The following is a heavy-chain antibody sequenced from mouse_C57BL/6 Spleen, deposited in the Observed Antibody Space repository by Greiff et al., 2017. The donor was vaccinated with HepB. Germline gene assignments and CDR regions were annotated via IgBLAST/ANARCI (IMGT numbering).Heavy chain of an antibody. J-gene: IGHJ2*01. Sequence: EVNVVESGEGLVKPGGSLKLSCAASGFTFSSYAMSWVRQTPEKRLEWVAYISSGGDYIYYADTVKGRFTISRDNARNTLYLQMSSLKSEDTAMYYCTREDRYGYFDYWGQGTTLTVSS. D-gene: IGHD1-1*01. CDR1: GFTFSSYA. CDR2: ISSGGDYI. CDR3: TREDRYGYFDY. V-gene: IGHV5-9-1*02.